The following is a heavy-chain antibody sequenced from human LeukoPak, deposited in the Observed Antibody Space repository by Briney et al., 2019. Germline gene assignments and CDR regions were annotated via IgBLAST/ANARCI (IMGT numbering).Heavy chain of an antibody. CDR2: INHSGST. CDR1: GGSFSGYY. V-gene: IGHV4-34*01. Sequence: SETLSLTCAVYGGSFSGYYWSWTRQPPGKGLEWIGEINHSGSTNYNPSLKSRVTISVDTSKNQFSLKLSSVTAADTAVYYCARGVPSSSGWYGDYFDYWGQGTLVTVSS. D-gene: IGHD6-19*01. CDR3: ARGVPSSSGWYGDYFDY. J-gene: IGHJ4*02.